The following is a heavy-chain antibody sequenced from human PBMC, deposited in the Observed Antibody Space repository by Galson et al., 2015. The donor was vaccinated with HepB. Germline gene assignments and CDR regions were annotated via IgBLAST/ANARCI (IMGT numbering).Heavy chain of an antibody. CDR1: GGTFSSYA. CDR2: IIPIFGTA. CDR3: ARGRGYSSSWYSAFDI. J-gene: IGHJ3*02. Sequence: SVKVSCKASGGTFSSYAISWVRQAPGQGLEWMGGIIPIFGTANYAQKFQGRVTITADESTSTAYMELSSLRSEDTAVYYCARGRGYSSSWYSAFDIWGQGTMVTVSS. D-gene: IGHD6-13*01. V-gene: IGHV1-69*13.